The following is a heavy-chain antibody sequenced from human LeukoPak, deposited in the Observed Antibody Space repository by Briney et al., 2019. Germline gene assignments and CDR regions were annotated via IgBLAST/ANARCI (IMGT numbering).Heavy chain of an antibody. V-gene: IGHV4-31*03. CDR3: ASSPIPYYYDSSGPGWFDP. CDR1: GGSISSGGYY. J-gene: IGHJ5*02. CDR2: IYYSGTT. Sequence: SQTLSLTCTVSGGSISSGGYYWIWIRQPPGKGLECIGYIYYSGTTYYNPSLKSRLTISVATSKNQFSLKLSSATAADTAVYWCASSPIPYYYDSSGPGWFDPWGQGTLVTASS. D-gene: IGHD3-22*01.